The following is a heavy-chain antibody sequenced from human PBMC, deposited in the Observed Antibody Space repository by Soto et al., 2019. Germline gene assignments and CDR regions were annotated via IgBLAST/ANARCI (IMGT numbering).Heavy chain of an antibody. CDR3: ARSQGSSTSLELYYYYYYGMDV. J-gene: IGHJ6*02. V-gene: IGHV1-69*01. CDR1: GGTFGSYA. CDR2: IIPIPGTA. D-gene: IGHD2-2*01. Sequence: QVQLVQSGAEVKKPGSSVKVSCKASGGTFGSYAISWVRQAPGQGLEWMGGIIPIPGTANYAQKFQGRVTTAADESTSTASMELSSLRSEDTAVYYCARSQGSSTSLELYYYYYYGMDVWGQGTTVTVSS.